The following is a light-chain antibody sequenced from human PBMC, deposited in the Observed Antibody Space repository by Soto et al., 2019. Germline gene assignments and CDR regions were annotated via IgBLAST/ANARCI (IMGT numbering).Light chain of an antibody. CDR3: QSYDTHTVV. CDR2: EDD. V-gene: IGLV6-57*04. Sequence: NFMLTQPHSVSESPGKTVTISCTRSSGSIGSNSVQWYQQRPGSAPTTVIYEDDQRPSGVPKRFAGSIDRSSNSASLTISGLQTEDEADYYCQSYDTHTVVFGGGTQLTVL. CDR1: SGSIGSNS. J-gene: IGLJ7*01.